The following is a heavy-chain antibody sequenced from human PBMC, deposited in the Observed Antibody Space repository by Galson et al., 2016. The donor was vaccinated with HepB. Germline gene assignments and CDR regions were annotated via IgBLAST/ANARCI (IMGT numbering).Heavy chain of an antibody. CDR2: INWNGGTT. CDR3: ARDGNWNRGMDV. Sequence: SLRLSCAASGLTFGDYAVSWVRQAPGKGLEWVSGINWNGGTTSYAESVEGRFTISRENAKKSLYLQMNSLRAEDTALYYCARDGNWNRGMDVWGQGTTVTVSS. D-gene: IGHD1-1*01. J-gene: IGHJ6*02. CDR1: GLTFGDYA. V-gene: IGHV3-20*04.